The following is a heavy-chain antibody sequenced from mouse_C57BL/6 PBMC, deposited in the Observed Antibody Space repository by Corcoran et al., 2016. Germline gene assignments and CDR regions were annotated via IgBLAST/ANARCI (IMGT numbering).Heavy chain of an antibody. CDR3: AVRGLYAMDY. Sequence: QIQLVRSGPELKKPGETVKISCKASGYTFTTYGMSWVKQAPGKGLKWMGWINTYSGVPTYADDFKGRFAFSLETSASTAYLQINNLKNEDTATYFCAVRGLYAMDYWGQGTSVTVSS. V-gene: IGHV9-3*01. D-gene: IGHD3-1*01. CDR1: GYTFTTYG. CDR2: INTYSGVP. J-gene: IGHJ4*01.